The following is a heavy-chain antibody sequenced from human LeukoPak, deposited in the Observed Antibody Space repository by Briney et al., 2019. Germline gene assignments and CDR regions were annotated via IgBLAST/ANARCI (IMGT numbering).Heavy chain of an antibody. CDR1: GFTFSSYA. V-gene: IGHV3-23*01. Sequence: PGGSLRLSCAASGFTFSSYAMTWVRQAPGKGLEWVSTISGYGDNTYYADSVQGQFTISRDNSKNTLYLQMNSLRAEDTAVYYCAKDPPGDSLPDWGQGTLVTVSS. D-gene: IGHD1-14*01. CDR3: AKDPPGDSLPD. CDR2: ISGYGDNT. J-gene: IGHJ4*02.